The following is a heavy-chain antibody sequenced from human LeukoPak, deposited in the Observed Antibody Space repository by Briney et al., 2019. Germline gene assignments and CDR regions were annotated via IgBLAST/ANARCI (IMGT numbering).Heavy chain of an antibody. Sequence: HPGGSLRLSCTGSGFPFTSYTMNWVRQAPGKGLEWVSGILDSGYSTYYANSVKGRFTISRDNSNNTLYLQMNSLRAEDTAVYYCAKLGGHPLHNYYVGVWGKGTTVAVSS. CDR1: GFPFTSYT. J-gene: IGHJ6*03. D-gene: IGHD3-16*01. V-gene: IGHV3-23*01. CDR3: AKLGGHPLHNYYVGV. CDR2: ILDSGYST.